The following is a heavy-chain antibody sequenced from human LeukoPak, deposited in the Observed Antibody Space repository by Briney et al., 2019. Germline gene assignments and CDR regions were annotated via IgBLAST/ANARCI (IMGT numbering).Heavy chain of an antibody. CDR1: GYTFTSYD. CDR3: WCGSYYYNSRSQDDAFDI. CDR2: MNPNSGNT. J-gene: IGHJ3*02. V-gene: IGHV1-8*01. Sequence: ASVKVSCKASGYTFTSYDINWVRQATGQGLEWMGWMNPNSGNTGYAQKFQGRVTMTRNTSISTAYMELGSLRSEDTAVYYCWCGSYYYNSRSQDDAFDIWGQGTMVTVSS. D-gene: IGHD3-22*01.